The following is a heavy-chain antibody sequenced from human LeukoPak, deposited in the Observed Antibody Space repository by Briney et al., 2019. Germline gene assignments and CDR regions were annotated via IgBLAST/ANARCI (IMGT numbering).Heavy chain of an antibody. CDR3: ARLGDYYGSGSYDY. Sequence: GGSLRLSCAASGFTFSAYAMHWVRQAPGKGLEWVAVTSYDGSNKYYADSVKGRFTISRDNSKNTLYLQMNSLRAEDTAVYYCARLGDYYGSGSYDYWGQGTLVTVSS. CDR1: GFTFSAYA. V-gene: IGHV3-30-3*01. D-gene: IGHD3-10*01. J-gene: IGHJ4*02. CDR2: TSYDGSNK.